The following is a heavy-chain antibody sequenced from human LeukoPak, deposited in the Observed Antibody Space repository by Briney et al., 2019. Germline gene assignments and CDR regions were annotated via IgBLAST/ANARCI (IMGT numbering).Heavy chain of an antibody. J-gene: IGHJ4*02. CDR3: ARNGRLQSVDY. Sequence: SETLSLTCTDSGGSISSYYWSWIRQPPGKGLEWIGYIYYRGSTYYNPSLKSRVTFSVDTSNNQFSLKLSSVTAADTAVYYCARNGRLQSVDYWGPGTLVTVSS. V-gene: IGHV4-59*01. CDR1: GGSISSYY. CDR2: IYYRGST. D-gene: IGHD5-24*01.